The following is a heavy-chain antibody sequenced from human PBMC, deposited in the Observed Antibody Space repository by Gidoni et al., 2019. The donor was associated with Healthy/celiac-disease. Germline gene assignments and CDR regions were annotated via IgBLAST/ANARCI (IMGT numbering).Heavy chain of an antibody. J-gene: IGHJ6*02. V-gene: IGHV1-69*04. CDR3: AREDYGDYVTYYGMDV. D-gene: IGHD4-17*01. CDR2: IIPILGIA. Sequence: QVQLVQSGAEVKKPGSSVNVSCKASGATFSSYAISWVRQAAGQGLEWMGRIIPILGIANYAQKFKGRVTMTADKSTSTAYMELSSLRSEDTAVYYCAREDYGDYVTYYGMDVWGQGTTVTVSS. CDR1: GATFSSYA.